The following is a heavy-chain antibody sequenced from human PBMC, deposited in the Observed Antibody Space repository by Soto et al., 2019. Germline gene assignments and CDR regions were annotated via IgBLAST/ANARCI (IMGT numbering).Heavy chain of an antibody. Sequence: QVQLVESGGGLVKPGGSLRLSCAASGLTFSDYYMSWIRQAPGKGLEWVSYITSSGSYTKYADPVQDRFTISRDNAKNSLYLQMNSLRAEDTTVYYCARELDGIDVWGQGTTVTVSS. CDR2: ITSSGSYT. CDR1: GLTFSDYY. V-gene: IGHV3-11*05. CDR3: ARELDGIDV. J-gene: IGHJ6*02.